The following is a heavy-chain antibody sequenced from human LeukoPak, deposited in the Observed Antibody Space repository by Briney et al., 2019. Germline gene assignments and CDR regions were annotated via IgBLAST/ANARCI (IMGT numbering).Heavy chain of an antibody. CDR1: GGSFSGYY. Sequence: SETLPLTCAVYGGSFSGYYWSWIRQPPGKGLEWIGEINHSGSTNYNPSLKSRVTISVDTSKNQFSLKLSSVTAADTAVYYCARCGGDCFWGQGTLVTVSS. CDR3: ARCGGDCF. J-gene: IGHJ4*02. D-gene: IGHD2-21*02. V-gene: IGHV4-34*01. CDR2: INHSGST.